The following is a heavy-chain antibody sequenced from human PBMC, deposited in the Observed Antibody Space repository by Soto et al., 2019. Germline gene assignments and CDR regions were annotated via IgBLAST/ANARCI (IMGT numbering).Heavy chain of an antibody. CDR2: ISGSGGST. D-gene: IGHD2-2*03. J-gene: IGHJ4*02. Sequence: EVQLLESGGGLVQPGGSLRLSCAASGFTFSSYAMSWVRQAPGKGLEWVSAISGSGGSTFYAASMKGRFPISRANSKNTLYLQMNNLRAEDTAVYYCAKGRSYMDIVKVPAGRISPDYWGQGTLVTVSS. CDR3: AKGRSYMDIVKVPAGRISPDY. CDR1: GFTFSSYA. V-gene: IGHV3-23*01.